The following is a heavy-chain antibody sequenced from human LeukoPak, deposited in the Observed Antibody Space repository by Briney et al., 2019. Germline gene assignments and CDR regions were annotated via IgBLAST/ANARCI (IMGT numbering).Heavy chain of an antibody. Sequence: GGSLRLSCTASGFTFSAYWMRWVRQAPGKGLECVASIHSGGNEKYHVDSVEGRFTVSRDNAKNSLYLQMNSLRTEDTAVYYCARLTLSASDWCYDYWGQGTLVTVSS. V-gene: IGHV3-7*01. CDR1: GFTFSAYW. CDR3: ARLTLSASDWCYDY. CDR2: IHSGGNEK. J-gene: IGHJ4*02. D-gene: IGHD5-12*01.